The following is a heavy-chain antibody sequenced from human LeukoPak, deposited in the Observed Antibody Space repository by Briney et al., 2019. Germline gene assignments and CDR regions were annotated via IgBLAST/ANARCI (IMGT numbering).Heavy chain of an antibody. J-gene: IGHJ4*02. Sequence: SVKVSCKASGGTFSSYAISWVRQAPGQGLEWMGGINPIFGTANYAQKFQGRVTITADESTSTAYMELSSLRSEDTAVYYCARDQSRDGYKFDYWGQGTLVTVSS. CDR1: GGTFSSYA. CDR3: ARDQSRDGYKFDY. D-gene: IGHD5-24*01. CDR2: INPIFGTA. V-gene: IGHV1-69*01.